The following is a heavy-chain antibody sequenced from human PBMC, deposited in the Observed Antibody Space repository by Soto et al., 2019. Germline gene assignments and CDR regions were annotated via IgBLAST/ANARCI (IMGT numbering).Heavy chain of an antibody. CDR1: GGGISSYT. Sequence: GASVKVSCKASGGGISSYTISWVRQAPGQGLEWMGRIIPILGIANYAQKFQGRVTITADKSTSTAYMELSSLRSEDTAVYYCARDFWSGYLRSYFDYWGQGTLVTVSS. CDR2: IIPILGIA. CDR3: ARDFWSGYLRSYFDY. D-gene: IGHD3-3*01. J-gene: IGHJ4*02. V-gene: IGHV1-69*04.